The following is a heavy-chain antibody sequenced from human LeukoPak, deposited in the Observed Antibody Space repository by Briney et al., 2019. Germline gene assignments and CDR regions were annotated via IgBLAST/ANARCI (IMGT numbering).Heavy chain of an antibody. J-gene: IGHJ4*02. V-gene: IGHV1-2*02. D-gene: IGHD5-18*01. Sequence: ASVKVSCKASGYTFTGYYMHWVRQAPGQGLEWMGWINPNSGGTNYAQKFQGRVTMTRDTSISTAYMELSRLRSDDTAVYYCARAGHSYGYWYDYWGQGTLVTVSS. CDR1: GYTFTGYY. CDR2: INPNSGGT. CDR3: ARAGHSYGYWYDY.